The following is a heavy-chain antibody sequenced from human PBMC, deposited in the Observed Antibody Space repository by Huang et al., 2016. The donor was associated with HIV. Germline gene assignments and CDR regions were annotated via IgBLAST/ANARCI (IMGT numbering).Heavy chain of an antibody. D-gene: IGHD3-10*01. CDR1: GYPFTSHT. J-gene: IGHJ4*02. CDR3: LIILVRGLIDAVDY. CDR2: INTNPGNP. Sequence: QVQLVQSGSELKKPGASVKVSCKASGYPFTSHTIHWVRQAPGQGLGWMGWINTNPGNPTYAPGFTGRIVFSLDTSVSTAYLQISSLKAEDTAVYYCLIILVRGLIDAVDYWGQGTLVTVSS. V-gene: IGHV7-4-1*02.